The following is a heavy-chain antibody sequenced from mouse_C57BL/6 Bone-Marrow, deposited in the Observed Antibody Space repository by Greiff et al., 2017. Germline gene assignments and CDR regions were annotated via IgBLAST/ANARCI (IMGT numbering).Heavy chain of an antibody. J-gene: IGHJ3*01. Sequence: EVHLVESGEGLVKPGGSLKLSCAASGFTFSSYAMSWVRQTPEKRLEWVAYISSGGDYIYYADTVKGRFTISRDNARNTLYLQMSSLKSEDTAMYYCTRPYYYGSSTWFAYWGQGTLVTVSA. CDR2: ISSGGDYI. V-gene: IGHV5-9-1*02. D-gene: IGHD1-1*01. CDR1: GFTFSSYA. CDR3: TRPYYYGSSTWFAY.